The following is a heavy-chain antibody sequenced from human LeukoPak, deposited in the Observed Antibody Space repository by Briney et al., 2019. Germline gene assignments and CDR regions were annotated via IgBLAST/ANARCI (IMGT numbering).Heavy chain of an antibody. D-gene: IGHD2-2*01. V-gene: IGHV1-2*02. Sequence: GASVKVSCKASGYTFTGYYMHWVRQAPGQGLEWMGWINPNSGGTNYAQKSQGRVTMTRDTSISTAYMELSRLRSDDTAVYYCARDPYCSSTSCKLWGQGTLVTVSS. CDR1: GYTFTGYY. CDR3: ARDPYCSSTSCKL. J-gene: IGHJ4*02. CDR2: INPNSGGT.